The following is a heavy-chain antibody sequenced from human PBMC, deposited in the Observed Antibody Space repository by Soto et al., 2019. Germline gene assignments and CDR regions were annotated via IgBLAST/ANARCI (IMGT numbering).Heavy chain of an antibody. Sequence: ASVKVSCKASGYTFTGYYMHWVRQAPGQGLEWMGWINPNSGGTNYAQKFQGWVTMTRDTSISTAYMELSSLRSEDTAVHYCARDLYTRKIYGLDVWRQGVTVPVSS. CDR1: GYTFTGYY. CDR3: ARDLYTRKIYGLDV. D-gene: IGHD2-2*02. CDR2: INPNSGGT. J-gene: IGHJ6*02. V-gene: IGHV1-2*04.